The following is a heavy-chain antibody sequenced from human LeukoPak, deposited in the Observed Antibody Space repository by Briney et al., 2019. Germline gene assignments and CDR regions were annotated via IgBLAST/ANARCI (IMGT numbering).Heavy chain of an antibody. J-gene: IGHJ6*02. V-gene: IGHV4-39*07. D-gene: IGHD2-21*02. Sequence: SETLSLTCTVSGGSISSSSYYWGWIRQPPGKGLEWIGSIYYSGSTYYNPSLKSRVTISVDTSKNQFSLKLSSVTAADTAVYYCAREEGSCGGDCYSAPYYYYGMDVWGQGTTVTVSS. CDR3: AREEGSCGGDCYSAPYYYYGMDV. CDR1: GGSISSSSYY. CDR2: IYYSGST.